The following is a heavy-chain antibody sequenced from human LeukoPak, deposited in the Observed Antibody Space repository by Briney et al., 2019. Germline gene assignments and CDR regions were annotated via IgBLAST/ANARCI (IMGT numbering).Heavy chain of an antibody. D-gene: IGHD3-22*01. Sequence: PGGSLRLSCAASGFTFSSYAMSWVRQAPGKGLEWVSAISGSGGSTYHADSVKGRFTISRDNSKNTLYLQMNSLRAEDTAVYYCAKFTMIVVVRGAFDYWGQGTLVTVSS. J-gene: IGHJ4*02. CDR1: GFTFSSYA. V-gene: IGHV3-23*01. CDR2: ISGSGGST. CDR3: AKFTMIVVVRGAFDY.